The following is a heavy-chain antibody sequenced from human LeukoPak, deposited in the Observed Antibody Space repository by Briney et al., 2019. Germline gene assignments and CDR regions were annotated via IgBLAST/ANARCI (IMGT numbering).Heavy chain of an antibody. J-gene: IGHJ5*02. Sequence: PPETLSLTCAVYGGSFSGYYWSWIRQPPGKGLEWIGEINHSGSTNYNPSLKSRVTISVDTSKNQFSLKLSSVTAADTAVYYCARLLGTHINYFDPWGQGTLVTVSS. CDR1: GGSFSGYY. CDR2: INHSGST. CDR3: ARLLGTHINYFDP. V-gene: IGHV4-34*01. D-gene: IGHD2-21*01.